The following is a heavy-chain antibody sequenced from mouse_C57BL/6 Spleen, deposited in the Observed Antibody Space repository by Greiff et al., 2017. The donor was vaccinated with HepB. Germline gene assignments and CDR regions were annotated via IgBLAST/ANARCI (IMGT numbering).Heavy chain of an antibody. CDR1: GYTFTSYW. CDR3: ARGDWELLFDY. Sequence: VQLQQSGAELVKPGASVKLSCKASGYTFTSYWMHWVKQRPGQGLEWIGMIHPNSGSTNYNEKFKSKATLTVDKSSSTAYMQLSSLTSEDSAVYYCARGDWELLFDYWGQGTTLTVSS. J-gene: IGHJ2*01. CDR2: IHPNSGST. V-gene: IGHV1-64*01. D-gene: IGHD4-1*01.